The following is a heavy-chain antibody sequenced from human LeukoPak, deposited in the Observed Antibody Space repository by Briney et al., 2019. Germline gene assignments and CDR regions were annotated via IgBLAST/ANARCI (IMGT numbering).Heavy chain of an antibody. V-gene: IGHV5-51*01. CDR3: ARSEFPPSYYYYYMDV. Sequence: GESLKISCKGSGYSFTSYWIGWVRQMPGKGLEWMGIIYPGDSDTRYSPSFQGQVTISADKSISTAYLQWSSLKASDTAMYYCARSEFPPSYYYYYMDVWGKGTTVTVSS. D-gene: IGHD3-10*01. CDR2: IYPGDSDT. CDR1: GYSFTSYW. J-gene: IGHJ6*03.